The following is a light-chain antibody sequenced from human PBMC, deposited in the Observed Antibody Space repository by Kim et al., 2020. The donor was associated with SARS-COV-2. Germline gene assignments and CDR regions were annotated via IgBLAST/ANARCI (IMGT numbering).Light chain of an antibody. CDR3: MQGTHWPWT. CDR1: QSLVHSNGNTY. V-gene: IGKV2-30*02. Sequence: DVVMTQSPLSLPVTLGQPASISCRSSQSLVHSNGNTYLNWFQQRPGQSPRRLIYTVSNRDSGVPDRFSGSGSGTDFTLKISRVEPEDVGVYYCMQGTHWPWTFGQGTKVDIK. J-gene: IGKJ1*01. CDR2: TVS.